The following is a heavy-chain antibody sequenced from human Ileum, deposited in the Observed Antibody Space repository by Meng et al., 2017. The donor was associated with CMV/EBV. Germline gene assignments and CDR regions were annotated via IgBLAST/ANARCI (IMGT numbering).Heavy chain of an antibody. CDR2: INSDGSST. CDR1: GFTFSSCW. J-gene: IGHJ6*02. Sequence: GESLKISCAASGFTFSSCWMHWVRQAPGKGLVWVSRINSDGSSTSYADSVKGRFTISRDNSKNTLYLQMNSLRAEDTAVYYCAANFGLLGGYGMDVWGQGTMVTVSS. CDR3: AANFGLLGGYGMDV. V-gene: IGHV3-74*01. D-gene: IGHD4/OR15-4a*01.